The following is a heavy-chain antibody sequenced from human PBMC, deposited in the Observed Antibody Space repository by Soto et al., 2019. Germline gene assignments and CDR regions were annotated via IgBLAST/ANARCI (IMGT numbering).Heavy chain of an antibody. CDR1: GGTFSSYA. D-gene: IGHD3-22*01. J-gene: IGHJ5*02. CDR2: NIPIFGTA. V-gene: IGHV1-69*01. CDR3: ARGSVLYYYDSSGYRNWFDP. Sequence: QVQLVQSGAEVKKPGSSVKVSCKASGGTFSSYAISWVRQAPGQGLEWMGGNIPIFGTANYAQKFQGRVTITADESTSPAYMELSSLRSEDTAVYYCARGSVLYYYDSSGYRNWFDPWGQGTLVTVSS.